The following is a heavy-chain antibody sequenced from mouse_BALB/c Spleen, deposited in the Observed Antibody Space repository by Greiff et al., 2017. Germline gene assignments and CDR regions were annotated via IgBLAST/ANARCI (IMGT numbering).Heavy chain of an antibody. Sequence: VNVVESGPGLVAPSQSLSITCTVSGFSLSRYSVHWVRQPPGKGLEWLGMIWGGGSTDYNSALKSRLSISKDNSKSQVFLKMNSLQTDDTAMYYGARLLLLSEDLRAMDYWGQGTSVTVAS. V-gene: IGHV2-6-4*01. CDR3: ARLLLLSEDLRAMDY. CDR1: GFSLSRYS. J-gene: IGHJ4*01. D-gene: IGHD2-1*01. CDR2: IWGGGST.